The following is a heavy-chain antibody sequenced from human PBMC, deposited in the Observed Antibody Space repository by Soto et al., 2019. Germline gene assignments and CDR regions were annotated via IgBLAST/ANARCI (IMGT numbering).Heavy chain of an antibody. Sequence: QVYLVQSGAEVKKPGSSVKISCKASGGIFSSNTINWVRQAAGQGLEWMGGIIPLFGTANYAEKFQGRVTITADKSTKTEYMELTSLRSEDTAVYYCASKAACGGDWDGFASWGQGTLVTVSS. V-gene: IGHV1-69*06. CDR2: IIPLFGTA. D-gene: IGHD2-21*02. J-gene: IGHJ4*02. CDR3: ASKAACGGDWDGFAS. CDR1: GGIFSSNT.